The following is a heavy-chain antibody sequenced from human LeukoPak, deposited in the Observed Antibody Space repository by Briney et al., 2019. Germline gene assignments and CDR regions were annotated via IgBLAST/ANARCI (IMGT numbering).Heavy chain of an antibody. V-gene: IGHV1-18*01. CDR2: ISVYSGNT. D-gene: IGHD2-8*01. J-gene: IGHJ5*02. Sequence: ASVKVSCKASGYTFASYGVTWVRQAPGQGPEWMAWISVYSGNTEYAQKFQDRVTLTADTSTSTVYMELRSLRSDDTAVYYCARDGWSLGPLGQGTLVTVSS. CDR3: ARDGWSLGP. CDR1: GYTFASYG.